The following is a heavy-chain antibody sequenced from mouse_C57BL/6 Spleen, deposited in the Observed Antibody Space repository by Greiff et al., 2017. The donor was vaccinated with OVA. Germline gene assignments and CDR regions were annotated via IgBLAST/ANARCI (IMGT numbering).Heavy chain of an antibody. CDR1: GFTFSNYW. CDR3: TGRWLVRFDY. Sequence: EVNVVESGGGLVQPGGSMKLSCVASGFTFSNYWMNWVRQSPEKGLEWVAQIRLKSDNYATHYAESVKGRFTISRDDSKSSVYLQMNNLRAEDSGIYYCTGRWLVRFDYWGKGTTLTVSS. D-gene: IGHD2-3*01. J-gene: IGHJ2*01. CDR2: IRLKSDNYAT. V-gene: IGHV6-3*01.